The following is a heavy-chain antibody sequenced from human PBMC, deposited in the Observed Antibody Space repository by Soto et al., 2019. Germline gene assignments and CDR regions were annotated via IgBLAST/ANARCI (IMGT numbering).Heavy chain of an antibody. CDR1: GYTFTGYY. Sequence: GASVKVSCKASGYTFTGYYMHWVRQAPGQGLEWMGWINLNSGGTNYAQKFQGWVTMTRDTSISTAYMELSRLRSDDTAVYYCARAVISAAYGMDVWGQGTTVTVSS. J-gene: IGHJ6*02. D-gene: IGHD3-22*01. V-gene: IGHV1-2*04. CDR2: INLNSGGT. CDR3: ARAVISAAYGMDV.